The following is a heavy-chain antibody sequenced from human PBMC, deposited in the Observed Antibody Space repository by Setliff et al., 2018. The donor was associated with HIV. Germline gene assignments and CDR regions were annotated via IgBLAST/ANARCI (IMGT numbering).Heavy chain of an antibody. V-gene: IGHV1-2*02. CDR1: GYTFTRYY. J-gene: IGHJ4*02. Sequence: ASVKVSCKTSGYTFTRYYIHWVRQAPGQGLEWMAWIDPKSGETNYEQEFQGRVTLTRDTSISTAYLELTSLRSDDTAVYYCGRDYRSWIRAIGYWGQGTLVTVSS. D-gene: IGHD5-12*01. CDR3: GRDYRSWIRAIGY. CDR2: IDPKSGET.